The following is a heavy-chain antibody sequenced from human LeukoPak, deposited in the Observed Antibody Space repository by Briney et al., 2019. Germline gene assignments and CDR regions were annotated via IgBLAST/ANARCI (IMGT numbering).Heavy chain of an antibody. D-gene: IGHD1-1*01. Sequence: SETLSLTCTVSGGSITSSSYYWGWIRQSPGKGLEWIGYIYYSGSTNYNPSLKSRVTISVDTSKNKFSLKLSSVTAADTAVYYCARLRTGTTYYYYMDVWGKGATVTISS. V-gene: IGHV4-61*05. CDR1: GGSITSSSYY. J-gene: IGHJ6*03. CDR3: ARLRTGTTYYYYMDV. CDR2: IYYSGST.